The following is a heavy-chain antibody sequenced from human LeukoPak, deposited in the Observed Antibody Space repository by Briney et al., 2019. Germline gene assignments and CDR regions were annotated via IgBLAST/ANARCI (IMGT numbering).Heavy chain of an antibody. J-gene: IGHJ4*02. CDR1: GGSFSGYY. Sequence: SETLSLTCAVYGGSFSGYYWSWIRQPPGKGLEWIGEINHSGSTNYNPSLKSRVTISVDTSKNQFSLKLSSVTAADTAVFYCARQTGSGLFILPGGQGTLVTVSS. D-gene: IGHD3/OR15-3a*01. CDR2: INHSGST. CDR3: ARQTGSGLFILP. V-gene: IGHV4-34*01.